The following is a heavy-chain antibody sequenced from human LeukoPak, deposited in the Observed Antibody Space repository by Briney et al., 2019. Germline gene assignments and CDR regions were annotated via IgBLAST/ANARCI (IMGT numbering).Heavy chain of an antibody. CDR3: ARGRGSITMVRGASYYFDY. J-gene: IGHJ4*02. CDR1: GGSFSGYY. D-gene: IGHD3-10*01. V-gene: IGHV4-34*01. CDR2: INHSGST. Sequence: SETLSLTCAVYGGSFSGYYWSWIRQPPGKGLEWIGEINHSGSTNYNPSLKSRVTISVDTSKNQFSLKLSSVTAADTAVYYCARGRGSITMVRGASYYFDYWGQGTLVTVSS.